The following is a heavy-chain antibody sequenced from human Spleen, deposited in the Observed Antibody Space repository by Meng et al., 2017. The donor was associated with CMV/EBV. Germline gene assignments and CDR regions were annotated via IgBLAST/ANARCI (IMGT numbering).Heavy chain of an antibody. CDR3: ARGKSIAAAGYFDY. V-gene: IGHV1-18*01. D-gene: IGHD6-13*01. Sequence: ASVKVSCKASGGTFSSYAISWVRQAPGQGLEWMGWISAYNGNTNYAQKLQGRVTMTTDTSTSTAYMELRSLRSDDTAVYYCARGKSIAAAGYFDYWGQGTLVTVSS. J-gene: IGHJ4*02. CDR2: ISAYNGNT. CDR1: GGTFSSYA.